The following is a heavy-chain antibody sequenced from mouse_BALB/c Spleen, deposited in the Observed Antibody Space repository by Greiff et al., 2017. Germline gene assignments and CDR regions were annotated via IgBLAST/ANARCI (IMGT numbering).Heavy chain of an antibody. D-gene: IGHD4-1*01. J-gene: IGHJ2*01. CDR2: ISSGSSTT. CDR3: ARRLGWFDY. Sequence: EVKLMESGGGLVQPGGSRKLSCAASGFTFSSFGMHWVRQAPEKGLEWVAYISSGSSTTYYADTVKGRFTISRDNPKNTQFLQMTSLRSEDTAMYYCARRLGWFDYWGQGTTLTVSS. CDR1: GFTFSSFG. V-gene: IGHV5-17*02.